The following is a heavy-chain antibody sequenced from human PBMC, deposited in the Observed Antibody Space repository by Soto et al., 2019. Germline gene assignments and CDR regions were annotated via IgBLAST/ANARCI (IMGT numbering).Heavy chain of an antibody. CDR1: GFTFSGSA. V-gene: IGHV3-73*02. J-gene: IGHJ4*02. CDR2: IRSKANSYAT. Sequence: VQLVESGGGLVQPGGSLKLSCAASGFTFSGSAMHWVRQASGKGLEWVGRIRSKANSYATAYAASVKGRFTISRDDSKNTAYLQMNSLKTEDTAVYYCTRHRSYYDSSGYVYWGQGTLVTVSS. D-gene: IGHD3-22*01. CDR3: TRHRSYYDSSGYVY.